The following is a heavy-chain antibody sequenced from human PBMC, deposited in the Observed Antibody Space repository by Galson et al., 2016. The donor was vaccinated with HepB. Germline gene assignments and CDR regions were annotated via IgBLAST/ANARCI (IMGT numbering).Heavy chain of an antibody. J-gene: IGHJ5*02. CDR3: VRDFLPLGSSGAFVDCFDP. CDR2: ISAYNGDT. D-gene: IGHD3-16*01. CDR1: GYTFSTYG. Sequence: SVKVSCKASGYTFSTYGLSWVRQAPGQGLEWMGWISAYNGDTNYAQKFQGRVTMTTDTSTSTAYMELRTLRSDDTAVYYCVRDFLPLGSSGAFVDCFDPWGQGTLVTVCS. V-gene: IGHV1-18*04.